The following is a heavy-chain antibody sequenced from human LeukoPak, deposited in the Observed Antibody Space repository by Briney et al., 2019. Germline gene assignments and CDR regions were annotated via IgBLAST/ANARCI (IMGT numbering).Heavy chain of an antibody. Sequence: PGGSLRLSCTASGFTFSDHFMDCVRQAPGEGLEWVCRTRNKANDYTTEYAASVRGRFTISRDDSTNSLYLQMNSLQTEDTAVYYCARERNSGSYFLGSFDYWGQGTLVTVSS. CDR3: ARERNSGSYFLGSFDY. CDR2: TRNKANDYTT. J-gene: IGHJ4*02. CDR1: GFTFSDHF. D-gene: IGHD1-26*01. V-gene: IGHV3-72*01.